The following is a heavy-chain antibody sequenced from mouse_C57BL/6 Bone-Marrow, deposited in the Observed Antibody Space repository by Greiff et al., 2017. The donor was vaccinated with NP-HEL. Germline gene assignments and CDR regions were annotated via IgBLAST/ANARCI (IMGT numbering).Heavy chain of an antibody. Sequence: QVQLQQSGAELARPGASVKLSCKASGYTFTSYGISWVKQRTGQGLEWIGEIYPRSGNTYYNEKFKGKAKLTADKSSSTAYMELRSLTSEVSAVYFCASYYGSSPYFDYWGQGTTLTVSS. CDR2: IYPRSGNT. J-gene: IGHJ2*01. D-gene: IGHD1-1*01. CDR3: ASYYGSSPYFDY. V-gene: IGHV1-81*01. CDR1: GYTFTSYG.